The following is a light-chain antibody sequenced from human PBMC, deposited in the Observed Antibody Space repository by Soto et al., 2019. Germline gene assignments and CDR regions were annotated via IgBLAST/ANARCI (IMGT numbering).Light chain of an antibody. CDR1: QSVSSSY. CDR3: QQYGSSPWT. CDR2: GAS. V-gene: IGKV3-20*01. Sequence: EIVLTQSPGTLSLSPGERATLSCRASQSVSSSYLAWYQQKPGQAPRPLIYGASSRAIGIPDRFSGSGSGTDFTLTLIRLEPEDFAVYYCQQYGSSPWTFGQGTKVDIK. J-gene: IGKJ1*01.